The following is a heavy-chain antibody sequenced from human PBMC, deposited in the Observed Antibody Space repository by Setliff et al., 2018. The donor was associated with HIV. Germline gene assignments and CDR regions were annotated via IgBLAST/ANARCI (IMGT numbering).Heavy chain of an antibody. CDR2: VYTTGGT. V-gene: IGHV4-61*09. D-gene: IGHD6-13*01. Sequence: SETLSLTCTVSGGSISSGIYYWIWIRQPAGKGLEWIGHVYTTGGTNYNPSLESRLIISIDKSKNKFSLKVSSVTAADTAVYYCARILVAAAGTGFDPWGQGILVTVSS. J-gene: IGHJ5*02. CDR3: ARILVAAAGTGFDP. CDR1: GGSISSGIYY.